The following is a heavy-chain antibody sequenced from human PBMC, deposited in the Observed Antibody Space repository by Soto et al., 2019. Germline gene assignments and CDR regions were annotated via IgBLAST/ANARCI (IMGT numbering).Heavy chain of an antibody. CDR2: ISDDVDKR. J-gene: IGHJ4*02. Sequence: GGSLRLSCVGSGFTFSNYGMHWVRQPPGKGLEWVALISDDVDKRYYADSVRGRLIISRDNSKDTLYLQMNSLGPDDTAVYFCAKARVRIVGANSFDYWGQGTPVTVSS. V-gene: IGHV3-30*18. CDR3: AKARVRIVGANSFDY. D-gene: IGHD1-26*01. CDR1: GFTFSNYG.